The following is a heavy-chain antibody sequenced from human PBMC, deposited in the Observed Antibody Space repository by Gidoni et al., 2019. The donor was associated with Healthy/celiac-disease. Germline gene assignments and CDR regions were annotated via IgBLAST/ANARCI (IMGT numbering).Heavy chain of an antibody. V-gene: IGHV4-34*01. CDR1: GGSFSGYY. Sequence: QVQLQQWGAGLLKPSETLSLTCAVYGGSFSGYYWSWIRQPPGKGLEWIGEINHSGSTNYNPSLKSRVTISVDTSKNQFSLKLGSVTAADTAVYYCARGRAVAGTGFDYWGQGTLVTVSS. D-gene: IGHD6-19*01. CDR3: ARGRAVAGTGFDY. CDR2: INHSGST. J-gene: IGHJ4*02.